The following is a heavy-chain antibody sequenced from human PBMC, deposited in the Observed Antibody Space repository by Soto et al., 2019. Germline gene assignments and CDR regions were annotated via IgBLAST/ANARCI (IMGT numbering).Heavy chain of an antibody. Sequence: SETLSLTCAVSGGSISSSNWWSWVRQPPGKGLEWIGEIYHSGSTNYDPSLKSRVTISVDKSKNQFSLKLSSVTAADTAVYYRARGGGLWFGEFQFGYWGQGTLVT. J-gene: IGHJ4*02. D-gene: IGHD3-10*01. V-gene: IGHV4-4*02. CDR2: IYHSGST. CDR1: GGSISSSNW. CDR3: ARGGGLWFGEFQFGY.